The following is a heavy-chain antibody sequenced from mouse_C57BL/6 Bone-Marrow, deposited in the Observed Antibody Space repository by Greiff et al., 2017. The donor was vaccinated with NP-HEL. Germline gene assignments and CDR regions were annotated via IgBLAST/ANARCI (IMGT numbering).Heavy chain of an antibody. Sequence: VQLQQSGPELVKPGASVKISCKASGYTFTDYYMNWVKQSHGKSLEWIGDINPNNGGTSYNQKFKGKATLTVDKSSSTAYMELRSLTSEDSAVYYCARNGYYKGENYWGQGTTLTVSS. J-gene: IGHJ2*01. CDR2: INPNNGGT. V-gene: IGHV1-26*01. CDR3: ARNGYYKGENY. CDR1: GYTFTDYY. D-gene: IGHD2-3*01.